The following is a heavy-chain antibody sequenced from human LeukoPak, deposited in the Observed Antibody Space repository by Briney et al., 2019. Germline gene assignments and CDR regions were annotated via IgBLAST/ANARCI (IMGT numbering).Heavy chain of an antibody. CDR2: ISSSSSTI. CDR3: ATFRARAFDI. CDR1: GFTLSSYS. V-gene: IGHV3-48*01. Sequence: GGSLRLSCAASGFTLSSYSMNWVRQAPGKGLEWVSYISSSSSTIYYADSVKGRFTISRDNAKNSLYLQMNSLRAEDTAVYYCATFRARAFDIWGQGTMVTVSS. J-gene: IGHJ3*02.